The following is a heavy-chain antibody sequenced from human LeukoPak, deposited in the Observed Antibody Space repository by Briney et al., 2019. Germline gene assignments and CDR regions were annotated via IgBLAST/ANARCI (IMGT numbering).Heavy chain of an antibody. CDR1: GYTFTSYG. D-gene: IGHD1-26*01. V-gene: IGHV1-18*01. J-gene: IGHJ4*02. CDR3: ARDHPLGVTGDY. Sequence: ASVKVSCKASGYTFTSYGISWVRQAPGQGLEWMGWISAYNGNTNYAQKFRGRVTMTTDTSTRTAYMELRSLRSDDTAVYYCARDHPLGVTGDYWGQGTLVTVSS. CDR2: ISAYNGNT.